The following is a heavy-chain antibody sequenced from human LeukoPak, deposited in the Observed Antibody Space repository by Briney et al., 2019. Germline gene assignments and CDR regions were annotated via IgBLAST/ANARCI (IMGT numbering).Heavy chain of an antibody. CDR1: GASVSNYY. CDR3: ARGPLVSGSTYFDY. Sequence: SETLSLTCTVSGASVSNYYWSWIRQPPGKGLEWIGYFSYSGSTNYNPSLKSRVTISVDTSKNQFSLKLSSVTAADTAVYYCARGPLVSGSTYFDYWVQGSLVSV. J-gene: IGHJ4*02. V-gene: IGHV4-59*02. CDR2: FSYSGST. D-gene: IGHD5-12*01.